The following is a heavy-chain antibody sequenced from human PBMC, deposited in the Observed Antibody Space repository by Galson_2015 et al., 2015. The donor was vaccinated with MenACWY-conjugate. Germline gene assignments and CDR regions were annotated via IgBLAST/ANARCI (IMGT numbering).Heavy chain of an antibody. J-gene: IGHJ3*02. CDR1: GFTFSSYS. V-gene: IGHV3-48*04. CDR2: ISSSSSTI. D-gene: IGHD3-10*01. CDR3: ARDIHGGDAFEI. Sequence: SLRLSCAASGFTFSSYSMNWVRQAPGKGLEWVSYISSSSSTIYYADSVKGRFTISRDNAKNSLYLQMNSLRAEDTAVYYCARDIHGGDAFEIWGQGTMVTVSS.